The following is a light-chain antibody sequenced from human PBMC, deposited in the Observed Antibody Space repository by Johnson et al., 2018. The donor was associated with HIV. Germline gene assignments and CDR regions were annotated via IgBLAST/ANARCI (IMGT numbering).Light chain of an antibody. CDR3: GTWDSSMSAGV. CDR2: DNN. CDR1: SSNIGNNY. V-gene: IGLV1-51*01. Sequence: QSVLTQPPSVSAAPGQKVTISCSGSSSNIGNNYVSWYQQLPGTAPKLLIYDNNKRPSGIPDRFSGSKSGTSATLGITGLQQGDEADYYCGTWDSSMSAGVLGTCTKVTVL. J-gene: IGLJ1*01.